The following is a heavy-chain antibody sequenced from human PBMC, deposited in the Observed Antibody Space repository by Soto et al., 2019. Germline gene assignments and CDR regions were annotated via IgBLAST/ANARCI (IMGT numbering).Heavy chain of an antibody. Sequence: GGSLRLSCAASGFTFSSYAKSWVRQVPGKGLEWVAVISYDGSNKYYADSVKGRLTISRDNSKNTLYLQMNSLRAEDTAVYYCARDGTPPPHDSSGYYLEYFDYWGQGTLVTVSS. CDR2: ISYDGSNK. CDR3: ARDGTPPPHDSSGYYLEYFDY. D-gene: IGHD3-22*01. J-gene: IGHJ4*02. CDR1: GFTFSSYA. V-gene: IGHV3-30-3*01.